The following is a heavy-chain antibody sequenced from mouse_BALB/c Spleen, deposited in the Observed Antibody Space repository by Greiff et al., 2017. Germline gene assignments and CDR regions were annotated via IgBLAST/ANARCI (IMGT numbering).Heavy chain of an antibody. D-gene: IGHD1-3*01. Sequence: VQLQQSGAELVRPGTSVKVSCKDSGYAFTNYLIEWVKQRPGQGLEWIGVINPGSGGTNYNEKFKGKATLTAEKSSSTAYMQLSRLTSDDSAVYFCARGSGDYWGQGTTLTVSS. CDR2: INPGSGGT. V-gene: IGHV1-54*01. J-gene: IGHJ2*01. CDR1: GYAFTNYL. CDR3: ARGSGDY.